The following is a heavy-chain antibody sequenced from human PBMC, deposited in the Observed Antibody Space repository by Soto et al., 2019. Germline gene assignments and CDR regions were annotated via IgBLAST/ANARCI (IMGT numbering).Heavy chain of an antibody. D-gene: IGHD6-19*01. CDR1: GGTFSSYA. Sequence: QVQLVQSGAEVKKPGSSVKVSCKASGGTFSSYAISWVRQAPGQGLEWMGGIIPIFGTANYAQKFQGRVSMIADESTSTAYMELSSLRSEDTALYYCARAEQWLENGLQHWGQGTLVNVSS. J-gene: IGHJ1*01. CDR2: IIPIFGTA. V-gene: IGHV1-69*12. CDR3: ARAEQWLENGLQH.